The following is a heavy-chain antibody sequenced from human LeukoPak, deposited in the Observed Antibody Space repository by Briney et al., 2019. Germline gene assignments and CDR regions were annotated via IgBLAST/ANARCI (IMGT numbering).Heavy chain of an antibody. CDR2: INHSGST. D-gene: IGHD3-10*01. CDR3: ARVGAMVRGVIRRGGAWY. CDR1: GGSFSGYD. J-gene: IGHJ4*02. Sequence: SETLSLTCAVYGGSFSGYDWSWIRQPPGKGLEWIGEINHSGSTNYNPSLKSRVTISIDTSKNQFSLKLSSVTAADTAVYYCARVGAMVRGVIRRGGAWYWGQGTLVTVSS. V-gene: IGHV4-34*01.